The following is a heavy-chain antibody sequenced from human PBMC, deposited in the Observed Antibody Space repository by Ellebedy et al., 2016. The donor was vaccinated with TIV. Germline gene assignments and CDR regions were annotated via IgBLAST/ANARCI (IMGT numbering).Heavy chain of an antibody. CDR3: ARDRSMTPDS. V-gene: IGHV3-74*01. CDR2: INTDGTAK. CDR1: GFSFSNYW. D-gene: IGHD2/OR15-2a*01. Sequence: GESLKISCAASGFSFSNYWIHWVRQAPGKGLVWVSIINTDGTAKRYADSVKGRFTISRDNAKNTLYLQMNSLRADDTAVYYCARDRSMTPDSWGQGSLVTVS. J-gene: IGHJ4*02.